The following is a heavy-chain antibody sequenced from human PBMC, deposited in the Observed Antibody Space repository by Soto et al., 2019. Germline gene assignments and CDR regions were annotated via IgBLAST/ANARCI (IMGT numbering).Heavy chain of an antibody. CDR2: VYHSGST. V-gene: IGHV4-34*01. CDR3: GRLEGLATISYYFDY. D-gene: IGHD3-9*01. Sequence: SETLSLTCAFYGRSFSGYYWHLIRQPPRKGLEWIGSVYHSGSTYYNPSLESRVTISVDKSKNQFSLKLMSLSAADTAVYYCGRLEGLATISYYFDYWGQGALVTVSS. CDR1: GRSFSGYY. J-gene: IGHJ4*02.